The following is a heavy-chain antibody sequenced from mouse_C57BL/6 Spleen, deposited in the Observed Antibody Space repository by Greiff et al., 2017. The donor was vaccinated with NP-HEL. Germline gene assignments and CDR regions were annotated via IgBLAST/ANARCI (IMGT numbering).Heavy chain of an antibody. V-gene: IGHV1-54*01. CDR3: AREGRIPGFDY. Sequence: VQLQQSGAELVRPGTSVKVSCKASGYAFTNYLIEWVKQRPGQGLEWIGVINPGSGGTNYNEKFKGKATLTADKSSSTAYMQISSLTSEDSAVYFCAREGRIPGFDYWGQGTLVTVYA. CDR2: INPGSGGT. J-gene: IGHJ3*01. CDR1: GYAFTNYL.